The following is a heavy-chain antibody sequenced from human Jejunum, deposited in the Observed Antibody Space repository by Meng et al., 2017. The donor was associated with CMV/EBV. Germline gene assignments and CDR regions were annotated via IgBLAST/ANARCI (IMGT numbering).Heavy chain of an antibody. J-gene: IGHJ4*02. Sequence: QVQLVHSGADAKKPGASMKVSCKASGYAFTNYGISWDRQAPGQGLEWMGWISAYNGNTNYAQKLQGRVTMTTDTSTSTAYMEVRSLRSDDTAVYYCARDYYYDRSYYFDYWGQGTLVTVSS. CDR2: ISAYNGNT. CDR1: GYAFTNYG. D-gene: IGHD3-22*01. V-gene: IGHV1-18*01. CDR3: ARDYYYDRSYYFDY.